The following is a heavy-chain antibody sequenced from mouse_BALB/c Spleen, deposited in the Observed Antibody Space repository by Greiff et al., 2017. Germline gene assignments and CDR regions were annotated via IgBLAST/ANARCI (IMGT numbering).Heavy chain of an antibody. D-gene: IGHD4-1*01. CDR3: ARHHNWDEGFDY. J-gene: IGHJ2*01. CDR1: GFTFSSYT. Sequence: EVQLVESGGGLVQPGGSLKLSCAASGFTFSSYTMSWVRQTPEKRLEWVAYISNGGGSTYYPDTVKGRFTISRDNAKNTLYLQMSSLKSEDTAMYYCARHHNWDEGFDYWGQGTTLTVSS. CDR2: ISNGGGST. V-gene: IGHV5-12-2*01.